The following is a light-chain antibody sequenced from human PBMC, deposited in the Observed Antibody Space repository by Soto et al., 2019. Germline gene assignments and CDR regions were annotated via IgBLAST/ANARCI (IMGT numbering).Light chain of an antibody. CDR2: SNN. J-gene: IGLJ3*02. Sequence: QSVLTQPPSASGTPGQRVTFSCSGSSSNIGSNTVNWYQQLPGTAPKLLIYSNNQRPSGVPDRFSGSKSGTSASLAISGLQSEDEADYYCAAWDDSLNVLVFGGGTKVTVL. V-gene: IGLV1-44*01. CDR1: SSNIGSNT. CDR3: AAWDDSLNVLV.